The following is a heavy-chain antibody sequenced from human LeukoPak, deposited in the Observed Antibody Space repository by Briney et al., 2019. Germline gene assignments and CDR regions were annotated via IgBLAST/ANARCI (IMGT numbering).Heavy chain of an antibody. Sequence: ASVKVSCKASGYTFTGYYMHWVRQAPGQGLEWMGWINPNSGGTNYAQKFQGRVTMTRDTSISTAYMELSTLRSDDTAVYYCARGGYNRYCSSTSCSIPADNWFDPWGQGTLVTVSS. J-gene: IGHJ5*02. D-gene: IGHD2-2*01. V-gene: IGHV1-2*02. CDR3: ARGGYNRYCSSTSCSIPADNWFDP. CDR1: GYTFTGYY. CDR2: INPNSGGT.